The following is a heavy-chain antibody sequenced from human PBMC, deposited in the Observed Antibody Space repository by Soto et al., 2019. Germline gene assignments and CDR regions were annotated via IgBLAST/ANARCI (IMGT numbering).Heavy chain of an antibody. J-gene: IGHJ4*02. CDR3: ASMRTYGYWYFDD. V-gene: IGHV4-34*01. CDR1: GRCFIRYH. Sequence: SETLSLSFAACGRCFIRYHWSWIRKSPGKGLEWIGEVNHSGSTNYNPSLKSRVTISVDTSKKQFSLKLRSVTGADTAVYYCASMRTYGYWYFDDWGQGTLVTVSS. CDR2: VNHSGST. D-gene: IGHD5-18*01.